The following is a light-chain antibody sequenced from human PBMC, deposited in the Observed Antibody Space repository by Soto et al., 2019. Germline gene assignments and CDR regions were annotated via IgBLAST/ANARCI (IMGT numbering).Light chain of an antibody. J-gene: IGLJ1*01. V-gene: IGLV1-47*01. CDR3: AAWDDSLSGHV. Sequence: QSALAQPPSASGTPGQRGTISCSGSGSNIGNNNVYWYQQFPGTAPKLLLYKNNQRPSGVPDRFSGSKSDTSASLAISRLRSEDEADYYCAAWDDSLSGHVSGTGTKVTAL. CDR1: GSNIGNNN. CDR2: KNN.